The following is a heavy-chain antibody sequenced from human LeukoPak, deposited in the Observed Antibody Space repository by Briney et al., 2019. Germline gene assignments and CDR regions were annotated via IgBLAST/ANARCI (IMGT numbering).Heavy chain of an antibody. CDR2: ISSSSSTI. D-gene: IGHD4-17*01. Sequence: TGGSLRLSCAASGFTFSSYSRNWVRQAPGKGLEWVSYISSSSSTIYYADSVKGRFTISRDNAKNSLYLQMNGLRAEDTAVYYCARLRGYGVIYYYYMDVWGKGTTVTVSS. V-gene: IGHV3-48*01. CDR1: GFTFSSYS. J-gene: IGHJ6*03. CDR3: ARLRGYGVIYYYYMDV.